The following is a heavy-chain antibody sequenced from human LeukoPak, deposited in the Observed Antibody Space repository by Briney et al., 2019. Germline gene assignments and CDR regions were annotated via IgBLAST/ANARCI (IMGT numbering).Heavy chain of an antibody. CDR3: ARDYYDSSGYPFDY. CDR1: GGSISSSSYY. CDR2: INYSGST. V-gene: IGHV4-39*07. J-gene: IGHJ4*02. Sequence: SETLSLTCTVSGGSISSSSYYWGWIRQPPGKGLEWIGSINYSGSTYYNPSLKSRVTISVDTSKNQFSLKLSSVTAADTAVYYCARDYYDSSGYPFDYWGQGTLVTVSS. D-gene: IGHD3-22*01.